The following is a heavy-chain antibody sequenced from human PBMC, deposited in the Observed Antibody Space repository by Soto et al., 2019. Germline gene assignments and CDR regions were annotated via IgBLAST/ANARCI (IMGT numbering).Heavy chain of an antibody. CDR3: VKDGAVTFSGWFFDY. D-gene: IGHD4-4*01. CDR1: GFPFSRFA. V-gene: IGHV3-64D*06. CDR2: ISFNGGDT. J-gene: IGHJ4*02. Sequence: GSLRLSCSASGFPFSRFAIHWVRQAPGKGLVYVPGISFNGGDTYHADSVKGRFSISRDNSKNTVYLQMSSLRAEDTAVYYCVKDGAVTFSGWFFDYWGQGTPVTVSS.